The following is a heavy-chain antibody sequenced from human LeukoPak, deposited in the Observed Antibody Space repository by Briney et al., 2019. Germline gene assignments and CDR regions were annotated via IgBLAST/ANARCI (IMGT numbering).Heavy chain of an antibody. J-gene: IGHJ6*03. Sequence: GGSLRLSCVTSGFTFSGYWMHWVRQGPEKGLELVSRIDNDGHGIIYADSVKGRFTTSRDNVKNTLYLQMNSLRVEDTAVYYCAAGGGWDPSFGVVTHIDAWGKGTTVVVS. CDR1: GFTFSGYW. CDR2: IDNDGHGI. D-gene: IGHD3-3*01. CDR3: AAGGGWDPSFGVVTHIDA. V-gene: IGHV3-74*01.